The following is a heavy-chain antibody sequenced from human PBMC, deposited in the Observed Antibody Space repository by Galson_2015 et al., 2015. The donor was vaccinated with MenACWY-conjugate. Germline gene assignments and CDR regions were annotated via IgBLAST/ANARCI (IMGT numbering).Heavy chain of an antibody. CDR2: ISTRSST. CDR1: GFTFSDYY. CDR3: ARFPRTPGKYPDS. Sequence: SLRLSCAASGFTFSDYYMSWVRHAPGKGLECVSYISTRSSTNYADSEQGRFTISRENAKNSVYLQMDSLRAEDTAVYYCARFPRTPGKYPDSWGQGTPVTVSS. V-gene: IGHV3-11*06. J-gene: IGHJ4*02. D-gene: IGHD1-14*01.